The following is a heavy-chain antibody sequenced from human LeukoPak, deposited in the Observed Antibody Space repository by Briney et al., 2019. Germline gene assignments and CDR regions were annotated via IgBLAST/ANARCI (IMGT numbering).Heavy chain of an antibody. Sequence: GGSLRLSCAASGFTFSSYAMSWVRQAPGKGLEWVSAISGSGGSTYYADSVKGRFTISRDNSKNTLYLQMNSLRAEDTAVYYCAKAYYSSGRFPGDYWGQGTLVTVSS. D-gene: IGHD6-19*01. CDR2: ISGSGGST. V-gene: IGHV3-23*01. CDR1: GFTFSSYA. J-gene: IGHJ4*02. CDR3: AKAYYSSGRFPGDY.